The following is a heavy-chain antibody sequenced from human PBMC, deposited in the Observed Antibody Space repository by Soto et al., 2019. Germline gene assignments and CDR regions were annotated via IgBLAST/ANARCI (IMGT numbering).Heavy chain of an antibody. CDR2: ISPNGAAT. CDR3: VKLNDY. CDR1: GFSFSTYD. J-gene: IGHJ4*02. V-gene: IGHV3-64D*06. Sequence: GGSLRLSCSASGFSFSTYDVHWVRQAPAKGLEFVAGISPNGAATYYADSVKGRSTISRDNSKNTLYLQMSSLTPDDTAVYYCVKLNDYWGRGTLVTVSS.